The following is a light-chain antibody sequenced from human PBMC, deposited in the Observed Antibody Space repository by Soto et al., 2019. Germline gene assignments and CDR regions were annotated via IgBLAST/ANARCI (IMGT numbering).Light chain of an antibody. CDR2: DAS. J-gene: IGKJ1*01. Sequence: EIVLTPSPGPPSLSPGERATLSCRASQSVSYYLAWYQQKPGQAPRLLIYDASSRATGVPDRFSGSGSGTDFTLTISRLEPEDFAVYYCQQYGNSRGTFGQGTKVDIK. V-gene: IGKV3-20*01. CDR3: QQYGNSRGT. CDR1: QSVSYY.